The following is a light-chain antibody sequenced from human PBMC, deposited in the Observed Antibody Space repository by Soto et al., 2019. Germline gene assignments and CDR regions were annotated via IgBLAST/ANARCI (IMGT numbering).Light chain of an antibody. Sequence: DVQMTQSPSSLSASVGDRVTISCRSSQNIGTHLNWYQHKPGRAPKLLIYAASTLQSEVPSRFSGSGSGTDFTLTISGLQPEDFVTYSCQQSHSAPLTFGGGTKVEIK. CDR3: QQSHSAPLT. CDR2: AAS. J-gene: IGKJ4*01. CDR1: QNIGTH. V-gene: IGKV1-39*01.